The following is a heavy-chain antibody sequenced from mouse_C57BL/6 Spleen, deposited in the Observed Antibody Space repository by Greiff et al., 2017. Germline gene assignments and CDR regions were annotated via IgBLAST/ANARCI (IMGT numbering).Heavy chain of an antibody. CDR3: ARMMGTMDY. V-gene: IGHV1-9*01. J-gene: IGHJ4*01. CDR1: GYTFTGYW. CDR2: ILPGSGIT. D-gene: IGHD2-3*01. Sequence: VQLQQSGAELMKPGASVKLSCKASGYTFTGYWIEWVKQRPGHGLEWIGEILPGSGITNYNEKFKGKATFTEDTSTNTAYMQLSSLTTEDSAIYYCARMMGTMDYWGQGTSVTVSS.